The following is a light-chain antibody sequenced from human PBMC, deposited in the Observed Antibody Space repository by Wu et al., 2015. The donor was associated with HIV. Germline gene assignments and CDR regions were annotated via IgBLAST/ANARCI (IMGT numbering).Light chain of an antibody. J-gene: IGKJ4*01. Sequence: AIRMTQSPSSLSASTGDRVTITCRASQDIRSYLAWYQQKPGKAPELLIYGTYTLKSGVPPRFSGSGSGTNFTLTISCLQSEDLAIYYCQQYYTYPLTFGGGTKVDIK. CDR3: QQYYTYPLT. V-gene: IGKV1-8*01. CDR2: GTY. CDR1: QDIRSY.